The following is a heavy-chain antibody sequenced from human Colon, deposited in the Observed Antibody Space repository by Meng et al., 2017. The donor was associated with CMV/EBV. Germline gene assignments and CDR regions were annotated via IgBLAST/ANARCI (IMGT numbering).Heavy chain of an antibody. CDR3: ARESIAMVRGYGMDV. Sequence: GESLKISCVASGFTFSNSWMIWVRQAPGKGLEWVAKTNEEGNDKYYVDSVKGRFTISRDNAKNSVYLQMNSLRADDTAVYYCARESIAMVRGYGMDVWGQGTTVTVSS. J-gene: IGHJ6*02. V-gene: IGHV3-7*03. D-gene: IGHD3-10*01. CDR1: GFTFSNSW. CDR2: TNEEGNDK.